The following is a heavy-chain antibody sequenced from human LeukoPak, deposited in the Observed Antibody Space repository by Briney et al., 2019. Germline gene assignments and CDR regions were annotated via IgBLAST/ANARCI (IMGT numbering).Heavy chain of an antibody. V-gene: IGHV3-15*01. CDR1: GFTFSNAW. D-gene: IGHD3-22*01. Sequence: PGGSLRLSCAASGFTFSNAWLSWVGQAPGKGLEWVGRIKSKTEGGTTDYAAPVKGRFTIARDDSKNTPYLQMNSLKTEETAVYYCTTDLDSSGYYYWAFDYWGQGTLVTVSS. CDR3: TTDLDSSGYYYWAFDY. J-gene: IGHJ4*02. CDR2: IKSKTEGGTT.